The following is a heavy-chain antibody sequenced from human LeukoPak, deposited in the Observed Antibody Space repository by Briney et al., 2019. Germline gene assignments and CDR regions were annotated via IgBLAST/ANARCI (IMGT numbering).Heavy chain of an antibody. V-gene: IGHV1-69*01. D-gene: IGHD6-19*01. J-gene: IGHJ4*02. CDR2: IIPIFGTA. Sequence: ASVKVSCKASGGTFSSYAISWVRQAPGQGLEWMGGIIPIFGTANYAQKFQGRVTITADESTSTAYMELSSLRSEDTAVYYCARVIAVAGIKAYYFDYWGQGTQVTVSS. CDR3: ARVIAVAGIKAYYFDY. CDR1: GGTFSSYA.